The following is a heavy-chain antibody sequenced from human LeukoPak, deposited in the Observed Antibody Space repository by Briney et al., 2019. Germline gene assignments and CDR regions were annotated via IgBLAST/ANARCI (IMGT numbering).Heavy chain of an antibody. D-gene: IGHD3-3*01. CDR3: ARAILTASGSVWYFDL. CDR1: GGSISSGVNW. CDR2: SYKSGSA. J-gene: IGHJ2*01. Sequence: PSQTLSLTCTVSGGSISSGVNWWTWIRQHPGKGLEWIGYSYKSGSAYYNPSLKSRVTISVDTSKNQFSLKLSSVTAADTAVYYCARAILTASGSVWYFDLWGRGTQVTVSS. V-gene: IGHV4-31*03.